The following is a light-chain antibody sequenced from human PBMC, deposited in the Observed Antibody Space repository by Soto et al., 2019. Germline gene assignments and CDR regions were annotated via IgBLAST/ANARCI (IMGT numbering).Light chain of an antibody. Sequence: QSVLTQPPSVSGAPGQRVTISCTGSSSNIGAGYDVHWYQQLPGTAPKLLIYSNSNRPSGVPDRFSGSNSGTSASLAITGLQAEDEADYYCQSYDSSLSGQGVFGGGTKLTVL. V-gene: IGLV1-40*01. CDR3: QSYDSSLSGQGV. J-gene: IGLJ2*01. CDR2: SNS. CDR1: SSNIGAGYD.